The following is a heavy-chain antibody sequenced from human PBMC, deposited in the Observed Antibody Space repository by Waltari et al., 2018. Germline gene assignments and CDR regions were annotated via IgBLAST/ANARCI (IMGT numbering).Heavy chain of an antibody. V-gene: IGHV1-2*06. CDR1: GYTFTGYS. CDR3: ARSRLVGATTPEYFQH. CDR2: INPNSGGT. D-gene: IGHD1-26*01. J-gene: IGHJ1*01. Sequence: QVQLVQSGAEVKKPGASVKVSCKASGYTFTGYSLHWVRQGPGQRLEWMGRINPNSGGTNYAQKFQGRVTMTRDTSISTAYMELSRLRSDDTAVYYCARSRLVGATTPEYFQHWGQGTLVTVSS.